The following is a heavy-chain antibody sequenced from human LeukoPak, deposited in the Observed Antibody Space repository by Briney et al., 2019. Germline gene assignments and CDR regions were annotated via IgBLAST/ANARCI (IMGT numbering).Heavy chain of an antibody. J-gene: IGHJ4*02. V-gene: IGHV4-34*01. D-gene: IGHD2-15*01. Sequence: SENLSLTCAVYGGSFSGYYWSWIRQPPGKGLEWIGEINHSGSTNYNPSLKSRVTISVDTSKNQFSLKLSSVTAADTAVYYCARGRGGPFDYWGQGTLVTVSS. CDR1: GGSFSGYY. CDR3: ARGRGGPFDY. CDR2: INHSGST.